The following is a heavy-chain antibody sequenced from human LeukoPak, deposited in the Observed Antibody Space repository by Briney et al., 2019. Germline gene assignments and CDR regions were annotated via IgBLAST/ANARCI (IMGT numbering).Heavy chain of an antibody. Sequence: PGGSLRLSCAASGFSFSNYVMSWVRQAPGKGLEWVSAISGGGGSTYYTDSVKGRFTISRDNSKNTLYLQTNSLRAEDTAIYYCASPGDIGFWGQGTLVTVSS. CDR2: ISGGGGST. CDR3: ASPGDIGF. J-gene: IGHJ4*02. CDR1: GFSFSNYV. V-gene: IGHV3-23*01. D-gene: IGHD7-27*01.